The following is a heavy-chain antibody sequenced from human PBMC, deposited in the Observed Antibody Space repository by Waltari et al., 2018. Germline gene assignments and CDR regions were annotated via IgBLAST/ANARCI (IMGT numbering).Heavy chain of an antibody. CDR3: ARRYANAFDI. J-gene: IGHJ3*02. D-gene: IGHD3-9*01. V-gene: IGHV4-59*01. CDR1: GDSISSYE. Sequence: QVELQESGPRLAKPSQTPSLTCSVSGDSISSYEWSWIRQPPGKGLEWIGESSYMGRTNYNPSLKSRVTISIDTSKNQFSLRLTSVTAADTAVYFCARRYANAFDIWGPGTILTVSS. CDR2: SSYMGRT.